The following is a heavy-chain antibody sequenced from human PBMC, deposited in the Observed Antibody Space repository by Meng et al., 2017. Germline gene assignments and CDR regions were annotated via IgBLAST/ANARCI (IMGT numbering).Heavy chain of an antibody. CDR2: ISSSGSTI. CDR1: GFTFSYYY. D-gene: IGHD3-3*02. CDR3: ARVGPGRGLAGIREY. J-gene: IGHJ4*02. V-gene: IGHV3-11*04. Sequence: GESLKILCSASGFTFSYYYMSRIHQAPGKGRECGSYISSSGSTIYYADSVKGRFTISRDNAKNSLYLQMNSLRAEDTAVYYCARVGPGRGLAGIREYWGQGTLVTVSS.